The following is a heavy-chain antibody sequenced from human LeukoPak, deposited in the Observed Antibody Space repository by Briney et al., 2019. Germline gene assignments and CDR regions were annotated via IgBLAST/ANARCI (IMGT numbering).Heavy chain of an antibody. J-gene: IGHJ6*03. D-gene: IGHD6-13*01. CDR2: ISCSGSTI. CDR3: ARVVSSSWYGYYFYYMDV. V-gene: IGHV3-48*03. Sequence: GGSLRLSCAASGFTFSSYEMHWVRQAPGKGLEWVAYISCSGSTIYYADSVKGRFTISRDNAKNSLYLQMNSLRAEDTAVYYFARVVSSSWYGYYFYYMDVLGKGTTVTVSS. CDR1: GFTFSSYE.